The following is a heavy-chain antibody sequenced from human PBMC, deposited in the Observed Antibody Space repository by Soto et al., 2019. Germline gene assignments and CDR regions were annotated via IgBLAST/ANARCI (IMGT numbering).Heavy chain of an antibody. CDR2: ISYDGSNK. CDR1: GFTVSSYA. J-gene: IGHJ4*02. D-gene: IGHD1-7*01. V-gene: IGHV3-30-3*01. CDR3: ARGELTGTTVYFDY. Sequence: GGSLRLSCAASGFTVSSYAMHWVRQAPGKGLEWVAVISYDGSNKYYADSVKGRFTISRDNSKNTLYLQMNSLRAEDTAVYYCARGELTGTTVYFDYWGQGTLVTVSS.